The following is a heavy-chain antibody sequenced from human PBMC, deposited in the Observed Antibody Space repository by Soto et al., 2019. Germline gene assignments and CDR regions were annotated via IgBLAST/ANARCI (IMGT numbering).Heavy chain of an antibody. J-gene: IGHJ6*01. D-gene: IGHD6-6*01. CDR3: SRGSSIAGLYYVMDV. CDR1: GGSISSYY. V-gene: IGHV4-59*12. CDR2: IYYSGST. Sequence: SETLSLTCTVSGGSISSYYWSWIRQPPGKGLEWIGYIYYSGSTNYNPSLKSRVTISVDTSKNQFSLKLSSVTAADTAVYYCSRGSSIAGLYYVMDVWGQGTTVTVSS.